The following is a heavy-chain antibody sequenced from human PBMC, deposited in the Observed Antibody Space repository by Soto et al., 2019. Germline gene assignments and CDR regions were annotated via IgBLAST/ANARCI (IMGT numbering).Heavy chain of an antibody. J-gene: IGHJ4*02. D-gene: IGHD3-16*02. CDR3: TSYTVYDYVWGSYRYIYDY. CDR2: IKSKTDGGTT. Sequence: GGSLRLSCAASGFTFSNAWMSWVRQAPGKGLEWVGRIKSKTDGGTTDYAAPVKGRFTISRDDSKNTLYLQMNSLKTEETAVYYCTSYTVYDYVWGSYRYIYDYWGQGTLVTVSS. CDR1: GFTFSNAW. V-gene: IGHV3-15*01.